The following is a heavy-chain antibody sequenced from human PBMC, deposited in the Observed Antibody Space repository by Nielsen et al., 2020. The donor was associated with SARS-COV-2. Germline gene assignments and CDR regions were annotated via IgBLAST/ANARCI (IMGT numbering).Heavy chain of an antibody. CDR1: GLTSSSYE. Sequence: GGSLRLSCAASGLTSSSYEMNWVRQAPGKGLEWVSYISSSGSTIYYADSVKGRFTISRDNAKKSLFLQMKSLRAEDTAVYYCAREGFYHSSASFDYWGQGTLITVSS. CDR3: AREGFYHSSASFDY. D-gene: IGHD3-22*01. V-gene: IGHV3-48*03. J-gene: IGHJ4*02. CDR2: ISSSGSTI.